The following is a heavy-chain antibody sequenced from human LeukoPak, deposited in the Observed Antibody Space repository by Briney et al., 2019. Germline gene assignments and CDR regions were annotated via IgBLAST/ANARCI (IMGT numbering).Heavy chain of an antibody. CDR3: ARLGGGSPDY. Sequence: SQTLSLTCAISGDSVSSKSAAWNWIRQSPSRGLEWLGRTYYRSKWSTDYAVSVKSRITVNPDTSKNQFSLQLNSVTPDDTGVYYCARLGGGSPDYWGQGTLGTVSS. D-gene: IGHD2-15*01. J-gene: IGHJ4*02. V-gene: IGHV6-1*01. CDR1: GDSVSSKSAA. CDR2: TYYRSKWST.